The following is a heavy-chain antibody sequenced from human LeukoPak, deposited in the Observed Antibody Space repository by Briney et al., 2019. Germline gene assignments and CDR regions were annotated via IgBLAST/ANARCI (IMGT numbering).Heavy chain of an antibody. CDR3: AGERPSSSWYDF. CDR1: GFTFSSYA. CDR2: IKQDGSEK. V-gene: IGHV3-7*01. J-gene: IGHJ5*01. Sequence: PGGSLRHSCAASGFTFSSYAMSWVRQAPGKGLEWVANIKQDGSEKYYADSVRGRFTISRDNGKKSLYLQMNSLRVEDTAVYYCAGERPSSSWYDFWGQGTLVTVSS. D-gene: IGHD6-13*01.